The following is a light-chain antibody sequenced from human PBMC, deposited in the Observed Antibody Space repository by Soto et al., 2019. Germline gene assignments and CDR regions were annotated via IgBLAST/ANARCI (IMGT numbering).Light chain of an antibody. V-gene: IGLV1-47*01. J-gene: IGLJ3*02. Sequence: QSVLTQPPSASGTPGQRVTISCSGISSNIGSNYVYWYQQLPGTAPKLLISVNNQRPSGVPDRFSGSKSGTSASLAISGLRSEDEADYYCATWDDSLSGRVFGGGTKLTVL. CDR2: VNN. CDR3: ATWDDSLSGRV. CDR1: SSNIGSNY.